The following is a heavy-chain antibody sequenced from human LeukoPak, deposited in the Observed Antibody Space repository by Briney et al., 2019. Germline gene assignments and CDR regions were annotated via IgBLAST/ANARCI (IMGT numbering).Heavy chain of an antibody. CDR2: ISGSGGST. Sequence: SGGSLRLSCAASGFTFSIYAKSWVRQAPGKGLEWVSAISGSGGSTYYADSVKGRFTISRDNSKNTLYLQMNSLRAEDTAVYYCAKGGTYEVVPAAIWGQGTLVTVSS. CDR3: AKGGTYEVVPAAI. V-gene: IGHV3-23*01. J-gene: IGHJ4*02. CDR1: GFTFSIYA. D-gene: IGHD2-2*01.